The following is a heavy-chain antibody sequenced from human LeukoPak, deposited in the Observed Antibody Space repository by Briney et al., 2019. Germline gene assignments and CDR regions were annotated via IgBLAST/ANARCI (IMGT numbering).Heavy chain of an antibody. CDR3: ARERWDDVFDI. CDR1: GGSISSGDYY. CDR2: IYYSGST. V-gene: IGHV4-30-4*01. Sequence: PPQTLSLTCSVSGGSISSGDYYWSWIRQPPGKGLEWIGYIYYSGSTYYNPSLKSRVTISEDTSKNQFSLKLSSVTAADTAVYYCARERWDDVFDIWGQGTMVTVSS. D-gene: IGHD1-26*01. J-gene: IGHJ3*02.